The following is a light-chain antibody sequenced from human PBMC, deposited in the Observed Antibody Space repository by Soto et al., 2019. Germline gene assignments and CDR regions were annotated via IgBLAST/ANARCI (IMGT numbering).Light chain of an antibody. J-gene: IGKJ2*01. CDR3: QKCDSAPYT. Sequence: DIQMTQSPSSLSASVGDRVTITCRASQGISNYLAWYQQKPGKVPKLLIYSASTLQSGVPSRFSGSGSGTDFTLTITSLQPEDVASYYCQKCDSAPYTLGQGTKLEIK. CDR2: SAS. CDR1: QGISNY. V-gene: IGKV1-27*01.